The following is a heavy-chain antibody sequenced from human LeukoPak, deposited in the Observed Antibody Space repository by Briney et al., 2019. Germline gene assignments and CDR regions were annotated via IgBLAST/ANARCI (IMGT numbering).Heavy chain of an antibody. J-gene: IGHJ4*02. CDR2: MYTSGPA. CDR3: AALPYTTAWREY. CDR1: GDSIDSYF. Sequence: SETLSLTCTLSGDSIDSYFWTWIRQPRGKRPEWIGYMYTSGPANYNPSLKGRVTISGDTSTNVFSLNVTSVTAADTAIYYCAALPYTTAWREYWGQGTLVTVSS. V-gene: IGHV4-59*13. D-gene: IGHD3-16*01.